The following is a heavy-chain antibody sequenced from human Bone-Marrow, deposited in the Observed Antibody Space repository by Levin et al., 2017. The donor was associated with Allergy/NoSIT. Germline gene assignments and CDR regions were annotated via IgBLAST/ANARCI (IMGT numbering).Heavy chain of an antibody. D-gene: IGHD1-26*01. V-gene: IGHV4-61*01. CDR2: VFSSGST. CDR3: ARKGSYYYFDY. Sequence: SETLSLTCSVSGVSVSSTPYFYWTWIRQPPGKGLEWIGNVFSSGSTNYNPSLDSRVTISLDTSKNQYSLTLTSVTAADSAIYYCARKGSYYYFDYWGQGALVTVAS. J-gene: IGHJ4*02. CDR1: GVSVSSTPYFY.